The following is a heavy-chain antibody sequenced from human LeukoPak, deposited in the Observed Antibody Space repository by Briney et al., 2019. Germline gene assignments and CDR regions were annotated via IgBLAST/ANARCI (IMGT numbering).Heavy chain of an antibody. CDR3: AREEIHIAAFDY. CDR2: ISSSSSYI. Sequence: GGSLRLSCAASGFTFSSYSMNWVRQAPGKGLEWVSSISSSSSYIYYADSVKGRFTISRDNAKNSLYLQMNSLRAEDTAVYYCAREEIHIAAFDYWGQGTLVTVSS. V-gene: IGHV3-21*01. CDR1: GFTFSSYS. D-gene: IGHD6-13*01. J-gene: IGHJ4*02.